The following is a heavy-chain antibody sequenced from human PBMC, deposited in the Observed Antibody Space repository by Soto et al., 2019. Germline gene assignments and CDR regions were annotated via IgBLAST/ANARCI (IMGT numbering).Heavy chain of an antibody. D-gene: IGHD3-10*01. CDR3: ARPDYGSGSYPDY. CDR1: GFTFSSYA. CDR2: ISYDGSNK. J-gene: IGHJ4*02. V-gene: IGHV3-30-3*01. Sequence: QVQLVESGGGVVQPGRSLRLSCAASGFTFSSYAMQWVRQAPGKGLEWVAVISYDGSNKYYADSVKVRCTIARDNSKNTLYLQMNSLRAEDTAVYYCARPDYGSGSYPDYWGQGTLVTVSS.